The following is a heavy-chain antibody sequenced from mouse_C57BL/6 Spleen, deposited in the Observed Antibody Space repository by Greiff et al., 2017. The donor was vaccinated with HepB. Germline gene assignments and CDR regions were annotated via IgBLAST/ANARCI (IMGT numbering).Heavy chain of an antibody. CDR3: ARETTVVAKGGYFDY. Sequence: VQLVESGAELVRPGASVKLSCKASGYTFTDYYINWVKQRPGQGLEWIARIYPGSGNTYYNEKFKGKATLTAEKSSSTSYMQLSSLTSEDSAVYFCARETTVVAKGGYFDYWGQGTTLTVSS. CDR1: GYTFTDYY. D-gene: IGHD1-1*01. J-gene: IGHJ2*01. CDR2: IYPGSGNT. V-gene: IGHV1-76*01.